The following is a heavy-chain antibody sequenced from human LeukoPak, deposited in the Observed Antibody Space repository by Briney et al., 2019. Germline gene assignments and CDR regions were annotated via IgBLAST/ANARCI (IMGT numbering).Heavy chain of an antibody. CDR3: TRMDYYDSSGYPGDY. CDR2: INPNSGGT. CDR1: GYTFTGYN. J-gene: IGHJ4*02. Sequence: ASVKVSCKASGYTFTGYNMHWVPQAPRQGLEWMGWINPNSGGTNYAQKFQGRVTMTRDTSISTAYMELSRLRSYDTAVYYCTRMDYYDSSGYPGDYWGQGTLVTVSS. D-gene: IGHD3-22*01. V-gene: IGHV1-2*02.